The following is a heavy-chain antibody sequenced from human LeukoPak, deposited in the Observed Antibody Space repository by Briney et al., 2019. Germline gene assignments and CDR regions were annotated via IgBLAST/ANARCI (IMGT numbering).Heavy chain of an antibody. V-gene: IGHV3-43*02. CDR1: GFTFDDYA. CDR2: ISGDGGST. CDR3: ARGRGYSGYDDFRY. D-gene: IGHD5-12*01. Sequence: SGGSLRLSCAASGFTFDDYAIHWVRQAPGKGLEWVSLISGDGGSTYYADSVKGRFTVSRDNAKNSLYLQMNSLRAEDTALYYCARGRGYSGYDDFRYWGQGTLVTVSS. J-gene: IGHJ4*02.